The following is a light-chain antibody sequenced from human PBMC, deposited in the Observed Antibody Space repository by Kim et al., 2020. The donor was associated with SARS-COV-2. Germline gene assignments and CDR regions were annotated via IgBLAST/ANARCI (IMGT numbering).Light chain of an antibody. V-gene: IGKV1-39*01. Sequence: DIQMTQSPSSLAASVGDRVTIACRASQSISTYLNWYQQKPGKAPKLPIYAASSLQSGVPSRFSGSGSGTDFTLTISSLQLEDFATYYCQQSHTTPLLTFGGGTKLEI. CDR1: QSISTY. CDR3: QQSHTTPLLT. CDR2: AAS. J-gene: IGKJ4*01.